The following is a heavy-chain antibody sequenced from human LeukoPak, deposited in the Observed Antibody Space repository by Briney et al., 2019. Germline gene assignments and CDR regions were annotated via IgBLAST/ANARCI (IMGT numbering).Heavy chain of an antibody. V-gene: IGHV3-30*18. Sequence: PGGSLRLSCAASGFTVSNNYMSWVRQAPGKGLEWVGVISKNGSNTYYGDSVKGRFTISRDNTNNTLSLQMNGLTTKDTGVYFCVKGRRGSSYVHYFDSWGQGTLVTVSS. CDR2: ISKNGSNT. D-gene: IGHD5-18*01. CDR1: GFTVSNNY. CDR3: VKGRRGSSYVHYFDS. J-gene: IGHJ4*02.